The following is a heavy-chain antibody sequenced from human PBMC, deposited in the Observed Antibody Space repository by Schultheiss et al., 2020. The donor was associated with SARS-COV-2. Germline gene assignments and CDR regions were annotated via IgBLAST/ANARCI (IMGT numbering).Heavy chain of an antibody. Sequence: GGSLRLSCAASGFTFSSYAMHWVRQAPGKGLEWVSSISSSSSYIYYADSVKGRLTISRDNAKNSLYLQMNSLRAEDTAVYYCARSGYSYGPDTQDYYYYYMDVWGKGTTVTVSS. CDR3: ARSGYSYGPDTQDYYYYYMDV. CDR1: GFTFSSYA. V-gene: IGHV3-21*04. J-gene: IGHJ6*03. CDR2: ISSSSSYI. D-gene: IGHD5-18*01.